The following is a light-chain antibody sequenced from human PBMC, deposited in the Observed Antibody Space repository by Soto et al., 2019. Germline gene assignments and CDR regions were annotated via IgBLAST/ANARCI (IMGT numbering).Light chain of an antibody. CDR3: QQYGSSPTT. V-gene: IGKV3-20*01. J-gene: IGKJ5*01. Sequence: EIVLTQSPGTLSLSPGERATLSCRASQSVSSSYLAWYQQKPGQAPRLLIYGASSRATGIPDRFSGSGSGTDFTLTTSRLDPEDFAVYYCQQYGSSPTTFAQGTRLEIK. CDR1: QSVSSSY. CDR2: GAS.